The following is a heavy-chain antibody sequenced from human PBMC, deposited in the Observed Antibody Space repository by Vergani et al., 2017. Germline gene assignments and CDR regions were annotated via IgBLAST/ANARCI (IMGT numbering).Heavy chain of an antibody. V-gene: IGHV4-30-4*08. CDR2: IYYSGST. J-gene: IGHJ6*02. CDR3: ARRNLVRGYYYYYYGMDV. D-gene: IGHD4-23*01. CDR1: GGSISSGDYY. Sequence: QVQLQESGPGLVKPSQTLSLTCTVFGGSISSGDYYWSWIRQPPGKGLEWIGYIYYSGSTYYNPSLKSRVTISVDTSKNQFSLKLSSVTAADTAVYYCARRNLVRGYYYYYYGMDVWGQGTTVTVSS.